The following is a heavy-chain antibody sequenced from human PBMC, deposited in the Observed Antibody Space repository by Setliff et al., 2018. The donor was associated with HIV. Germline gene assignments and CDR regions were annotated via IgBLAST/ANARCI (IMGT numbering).Heavy chain of an antibody. CDR3: ARHGSNWFDP. Sequence: SETLSLTCTVSGDSTTSSSSYWGWIRQPPGKGLEWIGNIYYSGSTYYNPSLKSRVTISVDTSKNQFYLRLSSVTAADTAVYYCARHGSNWFDPWGQGTQVTVSS. J-gene: IGHJ5*02. CDR2: IYYSGST. CDR1: GDSTTSSSSY. V-gene: IGHV4-39*01. D-gene: IGHD3-10*01.